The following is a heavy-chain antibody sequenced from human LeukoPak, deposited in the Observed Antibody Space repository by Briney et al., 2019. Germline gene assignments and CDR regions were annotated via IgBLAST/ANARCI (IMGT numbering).Heavy chain of an antibody. D-gene: IGHD1-26*01. Sequence: PGGSLRLSCAASGFTFSSYGMSWVRQAPGKGLEWVAIISYDGSNKYYTDSVKGRFTISRDNTKNTLFLQMNSLRAEDTAVYYCAKHPGDFTGIVNYYYMDVWGKGTTVTVSS. CDR3: AKHPGDFTGIVNYYYMDV. CDR2: ISYDGSNK. CDR1: GFTFSSYG. J-gene: IGHJ6*03. V-gene: IGHV3-30*18.